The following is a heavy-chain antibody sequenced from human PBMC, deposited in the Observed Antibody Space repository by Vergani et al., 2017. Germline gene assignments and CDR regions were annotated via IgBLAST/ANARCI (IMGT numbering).Heavy chain of an antibody. CDR3: ARHAAVAGMGGFDY. V-gene: IGHV4-59*08. CDR2: VLYSVTS. D-gene: IGHD6-19*01. CDR1: GGSINDKY. J-gene: IGHJ4*02. Sequence: QVQLQESGPGLVKPSETLSLTCTVSGGSINDKYWSWIRQPPGKGLEWIGYVLYSVTSNYNPSLKSRVSRSVDPSKNQLSLKLTSVTAAATAIYDCARHAAVAGMGGFDYWGQGTLVTVSS.